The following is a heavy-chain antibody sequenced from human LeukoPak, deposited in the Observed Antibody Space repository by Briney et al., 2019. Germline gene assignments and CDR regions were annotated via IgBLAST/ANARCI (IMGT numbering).Heavy chain of an antibody. CDR2: IIPIFGTA. CDR1: GGTFSSYA. J-gene: IGHJ6*03. D-gene: IGHD2-2*01. CDR3: ARGEYQLHLYYYYYYMDV. V-gene: IGHV1-69*05. Sequence: SVKVSCKASGGTFSSYAISWVRQAPGQGLEWMGGIIPIFGTADYAQKFQGRVTITTDESTSTAYMELSSLRSEDTAVYYCARGEYQLHLYYYYYYMDVWGKGTTVTVSS.